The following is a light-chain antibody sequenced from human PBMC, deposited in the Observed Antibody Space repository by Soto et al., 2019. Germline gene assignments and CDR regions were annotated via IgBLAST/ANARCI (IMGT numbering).Light chain of an antibody. CDR1: ESVSTT. CDR2: VAS. V-gene: IGKV3-15*01. Sequence: EIRLTQSPATLSLAPGERVTLSCWASESVSTTLAWYQQKAGQAPRLLIYVASTMATGIPARFSRSGSGTKFSLTIISLKSEDFAVYYCQQYNNWLGITFGHGTRLEIK. CDR3: QQYNNWLGIT. J-gene: IGKJ5*01.